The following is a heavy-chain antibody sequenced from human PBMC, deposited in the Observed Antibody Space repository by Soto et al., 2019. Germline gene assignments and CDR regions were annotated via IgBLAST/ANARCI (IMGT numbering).Heavy chain of an antibody. J-gene: IGHJ3*02. CDR1: GFTFSSYA. CDR3: ARDIIAVAGLDAFDI. D-gene: IGHD6-19*01. Sequence: QVQLVESGGGVVQPGRSLRLSCAASGFTFSSYAMHWVRQAPGKGLEWVAVISYDGSNKYYADSVKGRFTISRDNSKNTLYLQMNSLRAEDTAVYYCARDIIAVAGLDAFDIWGQGTMVTVSS. V-gene: IGHV3-30-3*01. CDR2: ISYDGSNK.